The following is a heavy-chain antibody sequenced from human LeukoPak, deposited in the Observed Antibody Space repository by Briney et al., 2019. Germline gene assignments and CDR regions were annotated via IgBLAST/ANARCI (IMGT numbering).Heavy chain of an antibody. CDR3: AKFSNGYYRGAIDY. Sequence: GGSLRLSCAASGFTVSGNYMSWVRQAPGKGLEWVSVIGISGDSTYYADSVKGRFTISRDNSKSTLSLQMNSLRGEDTAVYYCAKFSNGYYRGAIDYWGQGTLVTVSS. J-gene: IGHJ4*02. CDR2: IGISGDST. CDR1: GFTVSGNY. D-gene: IGHD3-22*01. V-gene: IGHV3-23*01.